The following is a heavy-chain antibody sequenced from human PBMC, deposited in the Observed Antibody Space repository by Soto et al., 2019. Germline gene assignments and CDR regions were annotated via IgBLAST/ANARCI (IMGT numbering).Heavy chain of an antibody. CDR3: AAGEASSRNLAPYYLDF. CDR2: IHYSGTT. V-gene: IGHV4-59*01. CDR1: GGSMRNYF. Sequence: SETLSLTCTVSGGSMRNYFWTWIRQPPGKGLEWIGYIHYSGTTSFFPSYNPSLRSRVTISEDTSKNQFSLKVLSVTTADTAVYFCAAGEASSRNLAPYYLDFWGQGTLVTVSS. J-gene: IGHJ4*02. D-gene: IGHD6-13*01.